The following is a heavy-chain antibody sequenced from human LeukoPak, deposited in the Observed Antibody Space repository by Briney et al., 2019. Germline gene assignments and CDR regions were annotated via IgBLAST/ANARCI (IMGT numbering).Heavy chain of an antibody. CDR2: IYHSGST. D-gene: IGHD3-10*01. CDR3: ARDVQNYYGSGTLYYFDY. V-gene: IGHV4-38-2*02. J-gene: IGHJ4*02. CDR1: GYSISSGYY. Sequence: MTSETLSLTGAVSGYSISSGYYWGWIRQPPGKGLEWIGSIYHSGSTYYNPSLKSRVIVSVDTSKNQFSLKLSSVTAADTAVYYCARDVQNYYGSGTLYYFDYWGQGTLVTVSS.